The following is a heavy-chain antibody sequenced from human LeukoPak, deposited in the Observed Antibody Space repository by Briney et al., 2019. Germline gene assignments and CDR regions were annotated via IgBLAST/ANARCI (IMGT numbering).Heavy chain of an antibody. D-gene: IGHD3-16*01. J-gene: IGHJ4*02. V-gene: IGHV3-21*01. CDR2: ISYLSSHV. CDR3: GRAFPPLRTSSAGDL. CDR1: GFTFSDYD. Sequence: GGSLRLSCSASGFTFSDYDMNWVRQAPGKGQEWVSSISYLSSHVYYGDSVKGRFSISRDNAKNSLYLQMNSLGAEDTAIYYCGRAFPPLRTSSAGDLWGQGILVTVSS.